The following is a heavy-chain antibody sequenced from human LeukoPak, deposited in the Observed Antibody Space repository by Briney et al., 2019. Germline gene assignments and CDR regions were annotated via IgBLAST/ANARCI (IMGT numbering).Heavy chain of an antibody. CDR1: GFTFSSYW. V-gene: IGHV3-7*01. CDR2: IKQDGSEK. Sequence: GGSLGLSCAASGFTFSSYWMSWVRQAPGKGLEWVANIKQDGSEKYYVDSVKGRFTISRDNAKNSLYLQMNSLRAEDTAVYYCARDYMVRGVMPLFDPWGQGTLVTVSS. J-gene: IGHJ5*02. D-gene: IGHD3-10*01. CDR3: ARDYMVRGVMPLFDP.